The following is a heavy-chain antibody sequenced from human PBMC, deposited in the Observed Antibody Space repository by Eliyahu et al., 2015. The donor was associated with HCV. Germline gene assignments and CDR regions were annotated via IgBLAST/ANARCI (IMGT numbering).Heavy chain of an antibody. J-gene: IGHJ5*02. CDR1: GGSISSYY. CDR2: IHYRGST. Sequence: QVQLQESGPGLVKPSETLSLTCTVSGGSISSYYWSWIRQPPGKGLEWIAYIHYRGSTNYNPSLKSRVTISVDTSKNQFSLKLSSVTAADTAVYYCASGGGGIAVAGTGGWFDPWGQGTLVTVSS. D-gene: IGHD6-19*01. V-gene: IGHV4-59*01. CDR3: ASGGGGIAVAGTGGWFDP.